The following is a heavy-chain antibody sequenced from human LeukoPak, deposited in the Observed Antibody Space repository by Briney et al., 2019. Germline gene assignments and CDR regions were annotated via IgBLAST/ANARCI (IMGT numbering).Heavy chain of an antibody. CDR3: ARGLPAPSSDP. CDR2: IYYSGST. V-gene: IGHV4-59*01. D-gene: IGHD2-2*01. J-gene: IGHJ5*02. Sequence: SETLSLTCTVSGGSISSYYWSWIRQPPGKGLEWIGYIYYSGSTNYNPSLKSRVTISVDTSKNQFSLKLSSVTAADTAVYYCARGLPAPSSDPWGQETLDPVSS. CDR1: GGSISSYY.